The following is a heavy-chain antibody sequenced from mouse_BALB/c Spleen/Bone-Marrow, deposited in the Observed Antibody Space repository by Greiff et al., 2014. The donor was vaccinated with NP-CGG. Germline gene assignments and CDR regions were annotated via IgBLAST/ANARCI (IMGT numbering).Heavy chain of an antibody. J-gene: IGHJ3*01. CDR1: GYTFTSYW. CDR3: ARYGGGSYAGFAY. CDR2: INPCTGYT. Sequence: VQLQQSGAELAKPGASVKMSCKASGYTFTSYWMHWVKQRPGQGLEWIGYINPCTGYTEYNQKFKDKATLTADKSSSTAYMQLSSLTSEDSAVYYCARYGGGSYAGFAYWGQGTLVTVSA. V-gene: IGHV1-7*01. D-gene: IGHD1-1*02.